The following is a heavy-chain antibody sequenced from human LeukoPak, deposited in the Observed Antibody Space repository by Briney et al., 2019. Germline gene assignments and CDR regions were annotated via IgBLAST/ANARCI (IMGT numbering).Heavy chain of an antibody. CDR1: GYTFTGYH. J-gene: IGHJ4*02. CDR3: ARDYCSSASCLFDY. Sequence: ASVKVSCKASGYTFTGYHMHWVRQAPGQGLEWMGRINPNSGDTNYAQKFQGRVTMTRDTSISTAYVELSRLRSDDTAVYYCARDYCSSASCLFDYWGQGTLVTVSS. CDR2: INPNSGDT. D-gene: IGHD2-2*01. V-gene: IGHV1-2*06.